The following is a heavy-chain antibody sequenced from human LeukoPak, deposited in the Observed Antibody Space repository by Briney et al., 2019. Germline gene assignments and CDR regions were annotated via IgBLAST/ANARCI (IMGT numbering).Heavy chain of an antibody. Sequence: AGGSLRLSCAASGFTVSSNYMSWVRQAPGKGLGWVSVIYSGGSTYYADSVKGRFTISRDNSKNTLYLQMNSLRAEDTAVYYCARDVGGSSSGFVDYWGQGTLVTVSS. CDR2: IYSGGST. J-gene: IGHJ4*02. D-gene: IGHD6-6*01. CDR1: GFTVSSNY. CDR3: ARDVGGSSSGFVDY. V-gene: IGHV3-66*02.